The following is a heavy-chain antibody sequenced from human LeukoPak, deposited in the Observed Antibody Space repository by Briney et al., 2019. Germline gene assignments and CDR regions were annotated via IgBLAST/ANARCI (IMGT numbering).Heavy chain of an antibody. J-gene: IGHJ6*02. CDR1: GFTFSSYA. CDR2: FITYNGNT. D-gene: IGHD4-17*01. Sequence: ASVKVSCKCSGFTFSSYAITWVRQAPGQGLEWMGWFITYNGNTNYAQQFQGRVTMTIDMSTSTAYMELRSLRSDDTAVYYCARQGSYGDYYYYGMDVWGQGTTVTVSS. CDR3: ARQGSYGDYYYYGMDV. V-gene: IGHV1-18*01.